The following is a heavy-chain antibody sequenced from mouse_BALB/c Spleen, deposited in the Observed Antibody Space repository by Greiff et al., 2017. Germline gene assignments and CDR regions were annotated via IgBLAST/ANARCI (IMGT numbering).Heavy chain of an antibody. CDR3: ARVSLGYDIDY. CDR2: INPYNDGT. V-gene: IGHV1-14*01. CDR1: GYTFNSYV. D-gene: IGHD2-10*02. J-gene: IGHJ2*01. Sequence: VQLQQSGPELVKPGASVKMSCKASGYTFNSYVMHWVKQKPGQGLEWIGYINPYNDGTKYNEKFKGKATLTSDKSSSTAYMELSSLTSEDSAVYYCARVSLGYDIDYWGQGTTLTVSS.